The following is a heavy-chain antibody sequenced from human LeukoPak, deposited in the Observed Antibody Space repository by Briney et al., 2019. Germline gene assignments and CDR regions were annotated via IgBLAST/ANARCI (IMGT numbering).Heavy chain of an antibody. CDR1: GYSFTTYW. CDR2: IYPGDSDT. CDR3: ARHYDSSGSDY. Sequence: GESLKISCKRSGYSFTTYWIGWVRQLPGKGLEWMGIIYPGDSDTRYSPSFQGQVTISADKSISTAYLQWSSLKASDTAMYYCARHYDSSGSDYWGQGTLVTVSS. D-gene: IGHD3-22*01. V-gene: IGHV5-51*01. J-gene: IGHJ4*02.